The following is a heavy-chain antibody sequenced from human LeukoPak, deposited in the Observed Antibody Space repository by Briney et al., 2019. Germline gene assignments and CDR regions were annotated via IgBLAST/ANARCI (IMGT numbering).Heavy chain of an antibody. J-gene: IGHJ4*02. Sequence: GGSLRLSCAASGFTFSSYWMSWVRQAPGKGLEWVANIKQDGSEKYYVDSVKGRFTISRDNAKNSLYLQMYSLRAEDTAVYYCARRITIFGVAYDYWGQGTLVTVSS. CDR1: GFTFSSYW. V-gene: IGHV3-7*01. CDR3: ARRITIFGVAYDY. CDR2: IKQDGSEK. D-gene: IGHD3-3*01.